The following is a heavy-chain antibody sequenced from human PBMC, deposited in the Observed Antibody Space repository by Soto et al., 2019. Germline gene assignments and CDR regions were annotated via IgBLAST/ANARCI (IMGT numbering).Heavy chain of an antibody. CDR3: ERDLDYDSSGCLDY. D-gene: IGHD3-22*01. Sequence: GGSLRLSCAASGFTFSSYGMHWVRQAPGKGLEWVAVIWYDGSNKYYADSVKGRFTISRDNSKNTLYLQMNSLRAEDTAVYYCERDLDYDSSGCLDYWGQGTLVTVSS. V-gene: IGHV3-33*01. J-gene: IGHJ4*02. CDR1: GFTFSSYG. CDR2: IWYDGSNK.